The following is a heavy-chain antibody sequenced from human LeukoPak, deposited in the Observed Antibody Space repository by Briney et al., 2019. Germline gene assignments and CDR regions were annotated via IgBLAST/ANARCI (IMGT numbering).Heavy chain of an antibody. J-gene: IGHJ2*01. D-gene: IGHD3-10*01. V-gene: IGHV4-39*01. CDR2: VSHSGNT. CDR1: GDSITSSDHY. Sequence: SETLSLTCTLSGDSITSSDHYWVWIRQSPGKGLAWIGSVSHSGNTYYKSSLRSRVTVSLDTSKNEFSLILTSVTAADTAEYYCARHLYYSASAFWYIDLWGRGTLVIVSP. CDR3: ARHLYYSASAFWYIDL.